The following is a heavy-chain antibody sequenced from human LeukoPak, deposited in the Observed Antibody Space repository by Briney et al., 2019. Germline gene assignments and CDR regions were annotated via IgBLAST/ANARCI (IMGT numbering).Heavy chain of an antibody. CDR2: ISAYNGNT. J-gene: IGHJ4*02. CDR1: GYTFTSYG. CDR3: ARENSAADY. Sequence: ASVKVSCKASGYTFTSYGISWVRQAPGQGLEWMGWISAYNGNTNYAQKFQGRVTMTRDTSISTAYMELSRLRSDDTAVYYCARENSAADYWGQGTLVTVSS. V-gene: IGHV1-18*01. D-gene: IGHD4-23*01.